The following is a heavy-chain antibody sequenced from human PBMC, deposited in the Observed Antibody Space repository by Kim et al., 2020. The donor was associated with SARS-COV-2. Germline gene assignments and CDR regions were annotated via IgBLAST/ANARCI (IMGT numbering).Heavy chain of an antibody. J-gene: IGHJ6*02. Sequence: ASVKVSCKASGYTFTSYGISWVRQAPGQGLEWMGWISAYNGNTNYAQKLQGRVTMTTDTSTSTAYMELRSLRSDDTAVYYCARVHGVTIFGVVIPGYYGMDVWGQGTTVTVSS. CDR3: ARVHGVTIFGVVIPGYYGMDV. CDR1: GYTFTSYG. D-gene: IGHD3-3*01. V-gene: IGHV1-18*01. CDR2: ISAYNGNT.